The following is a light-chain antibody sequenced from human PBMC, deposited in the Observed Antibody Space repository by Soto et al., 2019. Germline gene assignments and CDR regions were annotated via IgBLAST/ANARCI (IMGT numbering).Light chain of an antibody. CDR1: QSVSSY. V-gene: IGKV3-11*01. Sequence: EIVLTQSPATRSLSPGERATLSCRASQSVSSYLAWYQQKPGQAPRLLIYDASNRVTGIPARFSGSGSGTDFTLTIGSLEPEDFAVYYCQQRSNWPPWTFGQGTKVEIK. J-gene: IGKJ1*01. CDR2: DAS. CDR3: QQRSNWPPWT.